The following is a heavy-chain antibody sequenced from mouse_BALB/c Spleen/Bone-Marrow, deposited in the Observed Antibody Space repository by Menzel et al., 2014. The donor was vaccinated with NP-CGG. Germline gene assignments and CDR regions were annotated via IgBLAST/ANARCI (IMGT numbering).Heavy chain of an antibody. D-gene: IGHD4-1*01. CDR1: GFTFSSYY. Sequence: EVMLVESGGGLVKLGGSLKLSCAASGFTFSSYYMSWVRQTPEKRLELVAAINSNGGSTYYPDTVKGRFTTSRDNAKNTLYLQMSSLKSEDTALYYCARRGWDGYFDYWGQGTTLTVSS. CDR2: INSNGGST. J-gene: IGHJ2*01. CDR3: ARRGWDGYFDY. V-gene: IGHV5-6-2*01.